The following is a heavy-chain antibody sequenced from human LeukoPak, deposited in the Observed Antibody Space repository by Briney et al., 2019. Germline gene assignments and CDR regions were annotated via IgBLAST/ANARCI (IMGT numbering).Heavy chain of an antibody. CDR3: ARAAAGTGGDY. CDR2: IIPILGIA. V-gene: IGHV1-69*02. J-gene: IGHJ4*02. Sequence: RASVKVSCKASGGTFSSYTISWVRQAPGQGLEWMGRIIPILGIANYAQKFQGRVTITADKSTSTAYMELSSLRSEDTAVYYCARAAAGTGGDYWGQGTLVTVSP. CDR1: GGTFSSYT. D-gene: IGHD6-13*01.